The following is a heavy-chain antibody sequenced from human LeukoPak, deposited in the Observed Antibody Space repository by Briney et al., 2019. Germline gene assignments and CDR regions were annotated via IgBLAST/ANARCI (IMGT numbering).Heavy chain of an antibody. Sequence: GGCLRLACAASGISFGAYVRNSGRQAPGKGPEWLAYITNDGTTIYYADSVKGRFTISRDNAKKSLFLQMSSLRADDTAVYYCARLLNYLDSSGNNHDAFDLWGQGTMVTVSS. D-gene: IGHD3-22*01. CDR3: ARLLNYLDSSGNNHDAFDL. CDR2: ITNDGTTI. V-gene: IGHV3-48*01. CDR1: GISFGAYV. J-gene: IGHJ3*01.